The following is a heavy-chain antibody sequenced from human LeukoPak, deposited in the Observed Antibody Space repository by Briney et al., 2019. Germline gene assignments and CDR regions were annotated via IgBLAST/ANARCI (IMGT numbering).Heavy chain of an antibody. V-gene: IGHV3-9*01. Sequence: GGSLRLSCAASGFAFDDYAMHWVRQAPGKGLEGVSGISWNSGSIGYADSVKGRFTISRDNAKNSLYLQMNSLRAEDTALYYCAKGTVLLWFGEFNAFDIWGQGTMVTVSS. CDR1: GFAFDDYA. CDR3: AKGTVLLWFGEFNAFDI. J-gene: IGHJ3*02. D-gene: IGHD3-10*01. CDR2: ISWNSGSI.